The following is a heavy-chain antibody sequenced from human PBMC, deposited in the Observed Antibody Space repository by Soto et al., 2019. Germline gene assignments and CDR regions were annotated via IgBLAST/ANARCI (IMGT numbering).Heavy chain of an antibody. Sequence: EVQLLESGGGLVQPGRSLRLSCAASGFTFSSYAMNWVRQATGKGLEWVSAMSGTGGSTYYADSVKGRFTISRDNSKNTLYLQMNSLRVEDTAVFYCAKAGFSSGWSPSYFDYWGQGTLVTFSS. J-gene: IGHJ4*02. CDR1: GFTFSSYA. D-gene: IGHD6-19*01. CDR3: AKAGFSSGWSPSYFDY. CDR2: MSGTGGST. V-gene: IGHV3-23*01.